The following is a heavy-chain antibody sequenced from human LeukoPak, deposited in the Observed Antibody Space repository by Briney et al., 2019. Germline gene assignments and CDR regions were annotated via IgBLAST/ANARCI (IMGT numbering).Heavy chain of an antibody. Sequence: GGSLRLSCAASGFTFSSQAMSWVRQAPGEGLEWVSSISASDGSTNYADSVKGRFTISRDNAKNSLYLQMNSLRAEDTAVYYCARLSGSYYAFDIWGQGTMVTVSS. CDR2: ISASDGST. CDR1: GFTFSSQA. V-gene: IGHV3-23*01. J-gene: IGHJ3*02. D-gene: IGHD1-26*01. CDR3: ARLSGSYYAFDI.